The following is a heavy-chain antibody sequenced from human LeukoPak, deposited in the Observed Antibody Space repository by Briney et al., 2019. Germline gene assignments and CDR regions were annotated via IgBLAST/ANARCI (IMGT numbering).Heavy chain of an antibody. Sequence: GASVKVSCKASGYTFTGYHIHWVRQAPGQGPEWMAWINPNSGGTNAQKFQGRVTMTRDTSISTAYMEMSRLTSEDTAVYYCARVPRSGDRFDPWGQGTLVTVSS. J-gene: IGHJ5*02. CDR1: GYTFTGYH. CDR2: INPNSGGT. CDR3: ARVPRSGDRFDP. D-gene: IGHD2-15*01. V-gene: IGHV1-2*02.